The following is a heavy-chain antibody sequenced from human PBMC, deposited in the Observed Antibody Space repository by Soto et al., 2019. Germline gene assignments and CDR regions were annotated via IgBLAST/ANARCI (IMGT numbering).Heavy chain of an antibody. CDR2: IKSKTDGGTT. CDR1: GFTFSNAW. D-gene: IGHD3-3*02. CDR3: TTDPFFDRDTVSTYYNVFDY. Sequence: PGGSLRLSCAASGFTFSNAWMNWVRQAPGKGLEWVGRIKSKTDGGTTDYAAPVKGRFTISRDDSKNTLYLQMNSLKTEDTAVYYCTTDPFFDRDTVSTYYNVFDYWGQGTLVTVSP. V-gene: IGHV3-15*07. J-gene: IGHJ4*02.